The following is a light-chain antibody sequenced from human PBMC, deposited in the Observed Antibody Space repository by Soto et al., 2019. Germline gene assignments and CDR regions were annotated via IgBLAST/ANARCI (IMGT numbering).Light chain of an antibody. V-gene: IGKV3-20*01. Sequence: EIVLTQSPGTLSLSPGERATLSCRASQSVPSNFLAWYQQKPGQAPILLIYGVSRRATGIPDRFSGSGSGTDFTLTISRLETEDFAVYYCQQYDSSWTFGQGTKVEIK. CDR3: QQYDSSWT. CDR1: QSVPSNF. J-gene: IGKJ1*01. CDR2: GVS.